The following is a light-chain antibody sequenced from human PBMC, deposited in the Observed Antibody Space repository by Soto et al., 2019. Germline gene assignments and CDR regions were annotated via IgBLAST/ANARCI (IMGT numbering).Light chain of an antibody. V-gene: IGKV1-16*02. J-gene: IGKJ4*01. CDR2: SAS. Sequence: DIQMTQSPSSLSASVGDRVTITCRASQDISRYLAWFQQRPGRAPKPLIYSASSLQSGVPSKFSGSGSGTDFNLTISGLQPEDLATYYCQQYTAYPRTFGGGTKVEIK. CDR1: QDISRY. CDR3: QQYTAYPRT.